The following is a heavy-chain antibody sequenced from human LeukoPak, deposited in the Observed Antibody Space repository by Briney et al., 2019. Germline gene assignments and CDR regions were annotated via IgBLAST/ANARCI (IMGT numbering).Heavy chain of an antibody. J-gene: IGHJ4*02. CDR3: ARDHIVGATKGDYFDY. Sequence: PGGSLRLSCAASGFTFSSYAMHWVRQAPGKGLEWVAVISYDGSNKYYADSVKGRFTISRDNSKNTLYLQMNSLRAEDTAVYYCARDHIVGATKGDYFDYWGQGTLVTVSS. CDR1: GFTFSSYA. V-gene: IGHV3-30-3*01. D-gene: IGHD1-26*01. CDR2: ISYDGSNK.